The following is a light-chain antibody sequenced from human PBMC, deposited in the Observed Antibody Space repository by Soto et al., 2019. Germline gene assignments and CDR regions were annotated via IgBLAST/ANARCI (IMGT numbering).Light chain of an antibody. CDR2: SAS. Sequence: DIRMTHSPSSLSASVGDSVTITWRASQGINNYLAWYQQKPGKVPVLLIYSASTLKPGIPSRFSGSGTGTDFTLTISSLQPEDFATYYCQKYDSAPRTFGQGTKV. J-gene: IGKJ1*01. CDR1: QGINNY. V-gene: IGKV1-27*01. CDR3: QKYDSAPRT.